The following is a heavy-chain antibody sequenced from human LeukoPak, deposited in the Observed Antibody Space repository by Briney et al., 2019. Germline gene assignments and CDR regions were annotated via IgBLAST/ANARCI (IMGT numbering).Heavy chain of an antibody. CDR3: ARHLHYYGSGNSNWFDP. J-gene: IGHJ5*02. V-gene: IGHV4-39*01. Sequence: PSETLSLTCTVSGGFISNSAYQWGWIRQPPGKGLEWIGFVYNNGIIYSGPSLKSRVAISADTSKNQFSLNLSSVTAADTGIYYCARHLHYYGSGNSNWFDPWGQGVLVSVSS. D-gene: IGHD3-10*01. CDR2: VYNNGII. CDR1: GGFISNSAYQ.